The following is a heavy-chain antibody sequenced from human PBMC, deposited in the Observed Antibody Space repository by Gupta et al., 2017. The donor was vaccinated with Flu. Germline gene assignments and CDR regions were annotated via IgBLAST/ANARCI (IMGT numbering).Heavy chain of an antibody. J-gene: IGHJ4*02. CDR3: AKGSGGSRPYYFDY. CDR2: ITGSGGST. D-gene: IGHD2-15*01. CDR1: GFTFTNYA. Sequence: EVQVLESGGGLVQPGGSLRLSCAASGFTFTNYAMSWVRQAPGKGLDWVSAITGSGGSTYYADSVKGRFTISRDNSKNTLYLQMDSLRAEDTAVYYCAKGSGGSRPYYFDYWGQGTLVTVSS. V-gene: IGHV3-23*01.